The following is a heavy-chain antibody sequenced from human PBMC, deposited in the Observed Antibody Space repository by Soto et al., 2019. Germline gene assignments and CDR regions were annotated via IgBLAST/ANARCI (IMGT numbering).Heavy chain of an antibody. V-gene: IGHV3-23*01. Sequence: GGSLRLSCAASGFTFSSYAMSWVRQAPGKGLEWVSAISGSGGSTYYADSVKGRFTISRDNSKNTLYLQMNSLRAEDTAVYYCAKRSSPSPLGYYYYGMDVWGQGTTVTVSS. J-gene: IGHJ6*02. CDR2: ISGSGGST. CDR3: AKRSSPSPLGYYYYGMDV. CDR1: GFTFSSYA.